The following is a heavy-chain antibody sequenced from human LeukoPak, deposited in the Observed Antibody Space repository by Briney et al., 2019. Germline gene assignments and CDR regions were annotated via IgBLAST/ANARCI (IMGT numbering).Heavy chain of an antibody. CDR2: IYPGDSDT. CDR3: ARPTDYSDYEY. V-gene: IGHV5-51*01. CDR1: GYSFTSYW. Sequence: GGALQISFYGSGYSFTSYWIGWVRPMPGKGVEWMGIIYPGDSDTRYSPSFQGQVTIPADKSISTAYLQWSSLKASDTAMYYCARPTDYSDYEYWGQGTLVTVSS. D-gene: IGHD4-11*01. J-gene: IGHJ4*02.